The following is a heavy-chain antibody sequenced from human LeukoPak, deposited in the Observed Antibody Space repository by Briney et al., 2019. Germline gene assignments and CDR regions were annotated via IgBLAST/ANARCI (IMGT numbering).Heavy chain of an antibody. J-gene: IGHJ4*02. CDR1: GYTFTNYA. V-gene: IGHV7-4-1*02. Sequence: GASVKVSCKASGYTFTNYAMNWVRQAPGQGLEWMGWINTNTGNLTYAQGFTGRFVFSLDTSVSTAYLQISSLKADDNAVYYCAREGDSSFGYFDYWGQGTLVTVSS. D-gene: IGHD6-13*01. CDR2: INTNTGNL. CDR3: AREGDSSFGYFDY.